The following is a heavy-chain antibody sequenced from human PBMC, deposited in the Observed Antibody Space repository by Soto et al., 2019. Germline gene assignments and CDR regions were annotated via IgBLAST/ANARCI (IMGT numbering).Heavy chain of an antibody. CDR1: GFTFSSYG. CDR2: ISYDGSNK. Sequence: GGSLRLSCAASGFTFSSYGMHWVRQAPGKGLEWVAVISYDGSNKYYADSVKGRFTISRDNSKNTLYLQMNSLRAEDTAVYYCAEDLLAVAGSSHWGQGTLVTVSS. CDR3: AEDLLAVAGSSH. J-gene: IGHJ4*02. D-gene: IGHD6-19*01. V-gene: IGHV3-30*18.